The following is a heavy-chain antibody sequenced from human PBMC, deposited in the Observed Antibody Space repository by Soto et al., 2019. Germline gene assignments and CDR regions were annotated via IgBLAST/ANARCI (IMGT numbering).Heavy chain of an antibody. D-gene: IGHD2-2*01. CDR1: GFTFSSYA. J-gene: IGHJ1*01. CDR2: ISGSGGST. Sequence: EVQLLESGGGLVQPGGSLRLSCAASGFTFSSYAMSWVRQAPGKGLEWVSAISGSGGSTYYADSVKGRFTISRDNSKNTLYLQMNSLRAEDTAVYYCAKSPNIVVVPAAYFQHWGQGTLVTVSS. CDR3: AKSPNIVVVPAAYFQH. V-gene: IGHV3-23*01.